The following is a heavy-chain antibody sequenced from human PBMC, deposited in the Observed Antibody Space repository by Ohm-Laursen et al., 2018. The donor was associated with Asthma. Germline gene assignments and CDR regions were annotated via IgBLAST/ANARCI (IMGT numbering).Heavy chain of an antibody. CDR3: ARSPGTTVTTYYFDY. D-gene: IGHD4-17*01. CDR1: GGTFSSYA. J-gene: IGHJ4*02. CDR2: IIPIFGTA. V-gene: IGHV1-69*13. Sequence: SVKVSCKASGGTFSSYAISWVRQAPGQGLEWMGGIIPIFGTANYAQKFQGRVTITADESTSTAYMELSSLRSEDTAVYYCARSPGTTVTTYYFDYWGQGTLVTVSS.